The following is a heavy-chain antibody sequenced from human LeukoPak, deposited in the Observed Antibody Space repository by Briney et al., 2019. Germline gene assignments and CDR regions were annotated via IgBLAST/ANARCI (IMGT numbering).Heavy chain of an antibody. CDR2: ISGVNSYT. CDR1: GFTFANYD. D-gene: IGHD3-16*01. V-gene: IGHV3-23*01. Sequence: GGSLRLSCAASGFTFANYDMGWVRQVPGKGLEWVSVISGVNSYTYYADSVKGRFTISRDNSKDTLYLQMNSLRAEDTAVYYCARDSWGYFDYWGQGTLVTVSS. CDR3: ARDSWGYFDY. J-gene: IGHJ4*02.